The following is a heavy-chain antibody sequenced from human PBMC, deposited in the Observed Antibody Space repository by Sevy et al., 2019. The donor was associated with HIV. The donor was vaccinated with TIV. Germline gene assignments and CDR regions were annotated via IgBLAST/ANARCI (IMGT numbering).Heavy chain of an antibody. CDR2: ISYDGSNK. D-gene: IGHD6-13*01. CDR3: AREGDSSSWGGWLPSNYYYYYGMDV. J-gene: IGHJ6*02. V-gene: IGHV3-30-3*01. Sequence: GGSLRLSCAASGFTFSSYAMHWVRQAPGKGLEWVAVISYDGSNKYYADSVKGRFTISRDNSKNTLYLQMNSLRAEDTAGDYCAREGDSSSWGGWLPSNYYYYYGMDVWGQGTTVTVSS. CDR1: GFTFSSYA.